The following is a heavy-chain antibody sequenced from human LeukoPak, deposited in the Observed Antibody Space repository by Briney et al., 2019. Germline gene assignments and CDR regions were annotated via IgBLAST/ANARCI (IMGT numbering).Heavy chain of an antibody. CDR2: INPNSGGT. V-gene: IGHV1-2*02. CDR1: GYTFTGYY. CDR3: ARGPSSPRQLWVLRENWFDP. J-gene: IGHJ5*02. Sequence: GASVKVSCKASGYTFTGYYMHWVRQAPGQGLEWMGWINPNSGGTNYAQKFQGRVTMTRDTSISTAYMELSRLRSDDTAVYYCARGPSSPRQLWVLRENWFDPWGQGTLVTVSS. D-gene: IGHD5-18*01.